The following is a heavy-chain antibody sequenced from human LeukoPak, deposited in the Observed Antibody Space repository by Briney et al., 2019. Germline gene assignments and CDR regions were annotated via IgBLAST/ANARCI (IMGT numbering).Heavy chain of an antibody. V-gene: IGHV3-30*03. J-gene: IGHJ6*02. CDR2: ISYGGTNK. Sequence: GGSLRLPCAVSGFTFSNYGMHWVRQSPGKGLEWMTFISYGGTNKDYADSVKGRFTVSRDNSKHTLYLQMNSLRTEDTAVYYRATDLGSLVGGPPEAMDVWGQGTTVTMSS. CDR1: GFTFSNYG. D-gene: IGHD1-26*01. CDR3: ATDLGSLVGGPPEAMDV.